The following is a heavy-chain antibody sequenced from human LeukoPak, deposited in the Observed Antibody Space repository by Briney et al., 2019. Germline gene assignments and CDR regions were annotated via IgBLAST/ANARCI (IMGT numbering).Heavy chain of an antibody. D-gene: IGHD4-11*01. Sequence: ASVKVSCKASGYTFTGYHMHWVRQAPGQGLEWMGWINPNSGGTNYAQKFQGRVTMTRDTSISTAYMGLSRLRSDDTAVYYCARDMGMTTVLPFFDPWGQGTLVTVSS. V-gene: IGHV1-2*02. CDR3: ARDMGMTTVLPFFDP. CDR2: INPNSGGT. CDR1: GYTFTGYH. J-gene: IGHJ5*02.